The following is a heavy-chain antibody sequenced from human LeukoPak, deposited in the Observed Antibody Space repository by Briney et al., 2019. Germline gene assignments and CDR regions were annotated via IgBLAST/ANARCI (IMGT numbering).Heavy chain of an antibody. D-gene: IGHD3-10*01. J-gene: IGHJ4*02. CDR1: GFTFSSYS. V-gene: IGHV3-21*01. CDR2: ISSSSSYI. Sequence: GGSLRLSCAASGFTFSSYSMNWVRQAPGKGLEWVSSISSSSSYIYYAVSVKGRFTISRDNAKNSLYLQMNSLRAEDTAVYYCARVLGPGVVDYWGQGTLVTVSS. CDR3: ARVLGPGVVDY.